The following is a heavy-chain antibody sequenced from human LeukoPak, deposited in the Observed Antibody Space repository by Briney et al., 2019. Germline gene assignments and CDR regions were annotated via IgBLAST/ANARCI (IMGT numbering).Heavy chain of an antibody. Sequence: GGSLRLSCAVSGFTFDDYAMHWVRQAPGKGLEWVSGISWNSGSIGYADSVKGRFTISRDNAKNSLYLQMNSLRAEDTALYYCAKDLYSGSYYGFDYWGQGTLVTVSS. CDR3: AKDLYSGSYYGFDY. D-gene: IGHD1-26*01. CDR2: ISWNSGSI. CDR1: GFTFDDYA. J-gene: IGHJ4*02. V-gene: IGHV3-9*01.